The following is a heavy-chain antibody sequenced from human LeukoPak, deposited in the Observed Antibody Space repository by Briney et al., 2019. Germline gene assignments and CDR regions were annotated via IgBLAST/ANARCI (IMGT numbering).Heavy chain of an antibody. J-gene: IGHJ4*02. CDR1: GGTFSSYA. V-gene: IGHV1-69*01. CDR3: AMAGYSSGWYDYSFDY. Sequence: SVKVSCKASGGTFSSYAISWVRQATGQGLEWMGGIIPIFGTANYAQKFQGRVTITADESTSTAYMELSSLRSEDTAVYYCAMAGYSSGWYDYSFDYWGQGTLVTVSS. D-gene: IGHD6-19*01. CDR2: IIPIFGTA.